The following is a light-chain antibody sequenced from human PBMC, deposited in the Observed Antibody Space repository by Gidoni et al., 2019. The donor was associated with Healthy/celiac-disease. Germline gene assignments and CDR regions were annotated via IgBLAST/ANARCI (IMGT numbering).Light chain of an antibody. V-gene: IGKV3-20*01. J-gene: IGKJ4*01. CDR1: QSVSSSY. CDR3: QQYGSSPLT. Sequence: EIVLTQSTGTLSLSPGERATLSCRASQSVSSSYLAWYQQKPGQAPSLLIYGASSRATGIPDRFSGSVSVTDFTLTISRLEPEDFAVYYCQQYGSSPLTFGGGTKVEIK. CDR2: GAS.